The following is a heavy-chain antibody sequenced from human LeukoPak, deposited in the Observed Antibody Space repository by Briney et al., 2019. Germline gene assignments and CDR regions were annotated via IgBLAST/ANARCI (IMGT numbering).Heavy chain of an antibody. CDR1: GDSIRKHH. V-gene: IGHV4-59*08. J-gene: IGHJ5*02. CDR3: ARGHFDLNL. Sequence: SETLSLTCSVSGDSIRKHHWTWIRQPPGKGLEWIGFIFSDGNTTYSPSLKSRLTISLDTSNNQFSLKLTSVTAADTAVYYCARGHFDLNLWGQGTLVTVSS. D-gene: IGHD3/OR15-3a*01. CDR2: IFSDGNT.